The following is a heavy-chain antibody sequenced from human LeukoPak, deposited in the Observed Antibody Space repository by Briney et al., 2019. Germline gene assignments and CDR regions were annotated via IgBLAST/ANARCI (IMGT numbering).Heavy chain of an antibody. D-gene: IGHD5-18*01. V-gene: IGHV1-24*01. J-gene: IGHJ4*02. CDR1: GYTLTELS. CDR3: ATSPLWLSAALDY. Sequence: ASVEVSCKVSGYTLTELSMHWVRQAPGKGLEWMGGFDPEDGETIYAQKFQGRVTMTEDTSTDTAYMELSSLRSEDTAVYYCATSPLWLSAALDYWGQGTLVTVSS. CDR2: FDPEDGET.